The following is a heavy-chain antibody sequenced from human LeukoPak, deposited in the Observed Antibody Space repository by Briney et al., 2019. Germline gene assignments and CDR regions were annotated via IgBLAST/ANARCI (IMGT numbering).Heavy chain of an antibody. V-gene: IGHV4-34*01. D-gene: IGHD1-1*01. CDR3: AVDTTGHSY. Sequence: PSETLSLTCAVYGESFSTYYWNWICQPPGKGLEWIGEISHSGSTNYSPSLKSRVTISVDTSKTQFSLKLSSVTAADTAVYYCAVDTTGHSYWGQGTLVTVSS. CDR2: ISHSGST. J-gene: IGHJ4*02. CDR1: GESFSTYY.